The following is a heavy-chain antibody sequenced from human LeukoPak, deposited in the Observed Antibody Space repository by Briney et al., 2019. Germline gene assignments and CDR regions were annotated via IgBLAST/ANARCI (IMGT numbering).Heavy chain of an antibody. Sequence: TGGSLRLSCSASGFTFSWYAMHWIRQAPGKGLESVSAISSNGGSTYYGDSVKGRFTISRDNSKNTLYLQMSSLRAEDTAVYYCVRARGIQLWLPGDYWGQGTLVTVSS. V-gene: IGHV3-64D*09. D-gene: IGHD5-18*01. J-gene: IGHJ4*02. CDR1: GFTFSWYA. CDR3: VRARGIQLWLPGDY. CDR2: ISSNGGST.